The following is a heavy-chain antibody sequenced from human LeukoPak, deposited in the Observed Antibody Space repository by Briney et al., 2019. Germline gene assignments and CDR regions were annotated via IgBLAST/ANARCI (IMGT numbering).Heavy chain of an antibody. V-gene: IGHV3-15*01. Sequence: GGSLRLSCAASGFTFSKAWMNWVRQAPGKGLEWVGRIKSKSDGGTTDYAAPVKGRFTISRDDSKNTLYLQMNSLRVDDTAVYYCVRDLGYDRSGIWQKYFDSWGQGTLVTVSS. CDR2: IKSKSDGGTT. D-gene: IGHD3-22*01. CDR3: VRDLGYDRSGIWQKYFDS. J-gene: IGHJ4*02. CDR1: GFTFSKAW.